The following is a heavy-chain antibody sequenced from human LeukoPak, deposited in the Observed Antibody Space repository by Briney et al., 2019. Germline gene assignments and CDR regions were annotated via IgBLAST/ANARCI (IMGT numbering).Heavy chain of an antibody. CDR2: IYTNGST. Sequence: SQTLSLTCTVSGGSISSGSYYWSWIRQPAGKGLEWIGRIYTNGSTNYNPSLKSRVTISVDTSKNQFSLKLSSVTAADTAVYYCARDYYDFWRGYYYYYMDVWGKGTTVTVSS. CDR1: GGSISSGSYY. V-gene: IGHV4-61*02. D-gene: IGHD3-3*01. CDR3: ARDYYDFWRGYYYYYMDV. J-gene: IGHJ6*03.